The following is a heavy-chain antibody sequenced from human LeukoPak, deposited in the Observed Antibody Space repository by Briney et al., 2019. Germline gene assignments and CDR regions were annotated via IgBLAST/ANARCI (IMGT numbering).Heavy chain of an antibody. Sequence: SETLSLTCTVSGGSISSGSYYWSWIRQPAGKGLEWIGRIYTSGSTNYNPSLKSRVTISVDTPKNQFSLKLSSVTAADTAVYYCASQNQQLVDYWGQGTLVTVSS. V-gene: IGHV4-61*02. D-gene: IGHD6-13*01. CDR3: ASQNQQLVDY. J-gene: IGHJ4*02. CDR1: GGSISSGSYY. CDR2: IYTSGST.